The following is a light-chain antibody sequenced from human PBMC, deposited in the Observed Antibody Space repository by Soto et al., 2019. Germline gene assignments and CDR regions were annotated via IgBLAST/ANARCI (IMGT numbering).Light chain of an antibody. CDR1: QGISSA. Sequence: AIQLTQSPSSLSASLGDSVTITCRASQGISSALAWYQQTPGRGPKLLTYDASILESGVPSRFSGSRSGTDFTLTISSLQPDDFATYFCQQYNGYSSTFGQGTKVDIK. J-gene: IGKJ1*01. CDR3: QQYNGYSST. V-gene: IGKV1-13*02. CDR2: DAS.